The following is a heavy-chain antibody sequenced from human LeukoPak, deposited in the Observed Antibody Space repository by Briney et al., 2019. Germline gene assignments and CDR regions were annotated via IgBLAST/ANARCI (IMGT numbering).Heavy chain of an antibody. V-gene: IGHV6-1*01. J-gene: IGHJ4*02. CDR1: GDSVSTNSVA. CDR2: TSYRSKWYN. Sequence: SQTLSLTCALSGDSVSTNSVAWNWIRQSPSRGLEWLGRTSYRSKWYNDYAVSVKSRITITPDTSKNQFSLRLNSVTPEDTAVYYCAREAEITRFDYWGQGTLVTVSS. D-gene: IGHD5-24*01. CDR3: AREAEITRFDY.